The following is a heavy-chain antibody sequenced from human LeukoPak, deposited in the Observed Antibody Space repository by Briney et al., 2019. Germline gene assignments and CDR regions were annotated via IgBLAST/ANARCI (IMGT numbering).Heavy chain of an antibody. V-gene: IGHV3-23*01. J-gene: IGHJ4*02. CDR1: GFTFSSYA. CDR3: AKDVWFGELPQTHFDY. D-gene: IGHD3-10*01. Sequence: GGSLRLSCAASGFTFSSYAMSWVRQAPGKGLEWVSAISGSGGSTYYADSVKGRFTISRDNSKNTLYLQMNSLRAEDTAVYYCAKDVWFGELPQTHFDYWGQGTLVTVSS. CDR2: ISGSGGST.